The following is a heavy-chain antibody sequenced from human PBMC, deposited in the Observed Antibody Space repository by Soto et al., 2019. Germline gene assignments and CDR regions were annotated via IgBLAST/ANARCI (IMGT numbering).Heavy chain of an antibody. Sequence: ESGGGLMQPGGSLRLSCAASGFSVGGNPMTWVRQAPGKGLEWVAVIHTGGATFYADPVKGRFTISRDNYKNTVYLQMNSLTVGDTAMYFCARGVNDDSWGQGTLVTVSS. CDR2: IHTGGAT. CDR1: GFSVGGNP. D-gene: IGHD1-1*01. V-gene: IGHV3-53*01. J-gene: IGHJ4*02. CDR3: ARGVNDDS.